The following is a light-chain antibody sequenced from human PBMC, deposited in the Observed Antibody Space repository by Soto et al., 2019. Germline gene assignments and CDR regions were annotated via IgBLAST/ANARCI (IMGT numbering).Light chain of an antibody. CDR3: AAWDDSLVWV. CDR2: GNH. Sequence: QSVLTQPPSASGTPGQRVTISCSGRNSNIGSNTVNWYQQLPGTAPKLLIYGNHQRPSGVPDRFSGSQSGTSASLAISGLQSEYEAIYFCAAWDDSLVWVFSGGTKLTVL. V-gene: IGLV1-44*01. CDR1: NSNIGSNT. J-gene: IGLJ2*01.